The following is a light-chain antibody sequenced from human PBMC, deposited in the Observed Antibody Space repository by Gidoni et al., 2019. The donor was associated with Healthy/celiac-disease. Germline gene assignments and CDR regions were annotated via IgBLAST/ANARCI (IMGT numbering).Light chain of an antibody. Sequence: QSVLTPPPSASGTPGQRVTISCSGSSSNIGRNAVNWYHHLPGTAPKVLIYNNDQWPSGVPDRFSGSKSGTSASLAITGLQSEDEGDYYCATWDDRLNGYVFGTGTTVTVL. CDR3: ATWDDRLNGYV. CDR1: SSNIGRNA. J-gene: IGLJ1*01. CDR2: NND. V-gene: IGLV1-44*01.